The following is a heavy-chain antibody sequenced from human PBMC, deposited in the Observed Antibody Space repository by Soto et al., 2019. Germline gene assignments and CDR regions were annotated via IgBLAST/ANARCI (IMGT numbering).Heavy chain of an antibody. D-gene: IGHD1-26*01. J-gene: IGHJ4*02. V-gene: IGHV1-8*01. CDR2: MQPSTGRT. CDR3: ARGVSAGVDY. Sequence: ASVKVSCKASGYSFTSLDINWVRQTAGQGLEWTGWMQPSTGRTGYAQKFQGRVTMTRDTSINTAYMELTTLTSDDTAFYYCARGVSAGVDYWGQGTLVTVSS. CDR1: GYSFTSLD.